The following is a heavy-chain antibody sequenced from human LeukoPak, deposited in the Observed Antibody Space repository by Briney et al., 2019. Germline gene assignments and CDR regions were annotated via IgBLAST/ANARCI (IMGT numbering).Heavy chain of an antibody. D-gene: IGHD3-3*01. CDR3: ARESRSGGYYVDY. J-gene: IGHJ4*02. V-gene: IGHV4-59*01. Sequence: SETLSLTCTVSGGSISSYYWSWIRQPPGKGLEWIGYIYYSGSTNYNPSLKSRVTISVDTSKNEFSLKLSFVTAADTAVYYCARESRSGGYYVDYWGQGTLVTVSS. CDR1: GGSISSYY. CDR2: IYYSGST.